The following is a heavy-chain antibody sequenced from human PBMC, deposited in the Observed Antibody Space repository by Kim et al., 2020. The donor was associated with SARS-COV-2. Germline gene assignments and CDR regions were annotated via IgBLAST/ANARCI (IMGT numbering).Heavy chain of an antibody. Sequence: SETLSLTCAINGGSFSGYQWTWIRQFPGKGLEWIGDITHSGSTNYNPALKSRVSMSLDMSKNQFSLKLTSVSAADTAVYFCARGRREGVWSGALLFYHY. V-gene: IGHV4-34*01. D-gene: IGHD3-3*01. J-gene: IGHJ6*01. CDR2: ITHSGST. CDR1: GGSFSGYQ. CDR3: ARGRREGVWSGALLFYHY.